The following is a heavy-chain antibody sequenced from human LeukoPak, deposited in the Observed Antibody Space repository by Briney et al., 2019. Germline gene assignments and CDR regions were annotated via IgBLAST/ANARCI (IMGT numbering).Heavy chain of an antibody. Sequence: PSETLSLTCAAYGGSFSGYYWSWIRQPPGKGLEWIGEINHSGSTNYNPSLKSRVTISVDTSKNQFSLKLSSVTAADTAVYYCARDAYGSGSVDYWGQGTLVTVSS. CDR3: ARDAYGSGSVDY. CDR2: INHSGST. CDR1: GGSFSGYY. J-gene: IGHJ4*02. D-gene: IGHD3-10*01. V-gene: IGHV4-34*01.